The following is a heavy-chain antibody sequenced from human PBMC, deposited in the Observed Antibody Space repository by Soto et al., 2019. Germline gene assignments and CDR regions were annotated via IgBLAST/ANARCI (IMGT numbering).Heavy chain of an antibody. J-gene: IGHJ4*02. D-gene: IGHD6-6*01. Sequence: EVQLVESGGGLIQPGGSLRLSVAASGFTVSSNYMSWVRQAPGKGLEWVSVIYSGGSTYYADSVKGRFTISRDNSKNTLYLQMNSLRAEDTAVYYCARGPYSSSSRPFDYWGQGTLVTVSS. V-gene: IGHV3-53*01. CDR3: ARGPYSSSSRPFDY. CDR1: GFTVSSNY. CDR2: IYSGGST.